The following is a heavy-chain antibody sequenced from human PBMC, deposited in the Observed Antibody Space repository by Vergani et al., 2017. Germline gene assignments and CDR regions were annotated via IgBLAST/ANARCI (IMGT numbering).Heavy chain of an antibody. CDR2: ISSSSANI. V-gene: IGHV3-21*02. Sequence: VQLVASGGGLVRPGGSLRLSCAASGFTFSSYTMTWVRQAPGKGLQWVSSISSSSANIHYADSVKGRFTVSRDSGRNSLYLQMKSLRAEDTAVYYCARGQAGYQVLYRAYFDPWGQGTLVTVSS. CDR1: GFTFSSYT. J-gene: IGHJ5*02. CDR3: ARGQAGYQVLYRAYFDP. D-gene: IGHD2-2*02.